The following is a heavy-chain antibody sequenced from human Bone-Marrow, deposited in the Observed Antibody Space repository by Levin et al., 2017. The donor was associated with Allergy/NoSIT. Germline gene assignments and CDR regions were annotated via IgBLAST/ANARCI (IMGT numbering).Heavy chain of an antibody. CDR1: GFTFSDHY. V-gene: IGHV3-72*01. D-gene: IGHD1-26*01. Sequence: PGGSLRLSCAASGFTFSDHYMDWVRQAPGKGLEWVGRTRNKANSYTTEYAASVKGRFTISRDDSKNSLYLQMNSLKTEDTAVYYCARTSGSLRGFDYWGQGTLVTVSS. CDR3: ARTSGSLRGFDY. J-gene: IGHJ4*02. CDR2: TRNKANSYTT.